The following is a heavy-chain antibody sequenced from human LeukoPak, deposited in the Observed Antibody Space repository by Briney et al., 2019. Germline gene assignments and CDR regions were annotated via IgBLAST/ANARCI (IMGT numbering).Heavy chain of an antibody. CDR3: AADGEYAFLV. V-gene: IGHV4-34*01. CDR1: GGSFGGYY. J-gene: IGHJ3*01. D-gene: IGHD5-24*01. CDR2: INHSGST. Sequence: KPSETLSLTCAVYGGSFGGYYWSWIRQPPGKGLEWIGEINHSGSTNYNPSLKSRVTISVDTSKNQFSLKLSSVTAADTAVYYCAADGEYAFLVWGQGTMVTVSS.